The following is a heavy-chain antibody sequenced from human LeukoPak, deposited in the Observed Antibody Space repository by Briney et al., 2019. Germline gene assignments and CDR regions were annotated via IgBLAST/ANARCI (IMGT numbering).Heavy chain of an antibody. CDR3: ASHDILTGTPS. D-gene: IGHD3-9*01. CDR2: IYYSGST. J-gene: IGHJ5*02. V-gene: IGHV4-59*08. CDR1: GGSISSYY. Sequence: SETLSLTCTVSGGSISSYYWSWIRQPPGKGLEWIGYIYYSGSTNYNSSLKSRVTISVDTSKNQFSLKLSSVTAADTAVYYCASHDILTGTPSWGQGTLVTVSS.